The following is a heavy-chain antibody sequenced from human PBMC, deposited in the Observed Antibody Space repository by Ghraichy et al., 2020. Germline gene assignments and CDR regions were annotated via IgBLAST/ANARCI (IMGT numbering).Heavy chain of an antibody. D-gene: IGHD3-22*01. CDR1: GGSISNYY. CDR3: ARESYYDRRGYYNNWFDP. J-gene: IGHJ5*02. CDR2: IYYSGST. V-gene: IGHV4-59*01. Sequence: SETLSLTCTVSGGSISNYYWSWIRLPPGKGLEWIGYIYYSGSTSYNPTLKSRVTISVDTSKNQFSLNLSSVTAADTAVYYCARESYYDRRGYYNNWFDPWGQGTLVTVSS.